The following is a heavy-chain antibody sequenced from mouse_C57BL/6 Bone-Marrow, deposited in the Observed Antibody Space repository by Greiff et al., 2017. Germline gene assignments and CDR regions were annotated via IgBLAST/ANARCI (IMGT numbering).Heavy chain of an antibody. J-gene: IGHJ4*01. CDR1: GFTFSSYA. CDR3: ARPRRLLHAMDY. D-gene: IGHD2-3*01. Sequence: EVKLVESGGGLVKPGGSLKLSCAASGFTFSSYAMSWVRQTPEKRLEWVATISDGGSYTYYPDNVKGRFTISRDNAKNTLYLQMSRLKSEDTAMYYCARPRRLLHAMDYWGQGTSVTVSS. CDR2: ISDGGSYT. V-gene: IGHV5-4*03.